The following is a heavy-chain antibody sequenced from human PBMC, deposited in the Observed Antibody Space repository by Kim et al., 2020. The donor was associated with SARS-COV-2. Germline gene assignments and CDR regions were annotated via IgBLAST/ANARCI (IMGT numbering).Heavy chain of an antibody. J-gene: IGHJ6*02. Sequence: GGSLRLSCAASGLTVDSNYMSWVRQAPGKGLEWVSVIYSGGSTFYADSVKGRFTISRDNSKNTLYLQMNSLRAEDTAVHYCARLPYGMDVWGQGTTVTAS. CDR3: ARLPYGMDV. CDR1: GLTVDSNY. V-gene: IGHV3-53*01. CDR2: IYSGGST.